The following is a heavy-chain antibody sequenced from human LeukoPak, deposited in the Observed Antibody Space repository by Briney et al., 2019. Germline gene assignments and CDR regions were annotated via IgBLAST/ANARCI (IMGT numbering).Heavy chain of an antibody. V-gene: IGHV3-11*01. CDR3: ARERSSSWYTQQADYYYYGMDV. CDR1: GFTFSDYY. D-gene: IGHD6-13*01. CDR2: ISSSGSTI. J-gene: IGHJ6*02. Sequence: GGSLRLSCAASGFTFSDYYMSWIRQAPGKGLKWVSYISSSGSTIYYADSVKGRFTISRDNAKNSLYLQMNSLRAEDTAVYYCARERSSSWYTQQADYYYYGMDVWGQGTTVTVSS.